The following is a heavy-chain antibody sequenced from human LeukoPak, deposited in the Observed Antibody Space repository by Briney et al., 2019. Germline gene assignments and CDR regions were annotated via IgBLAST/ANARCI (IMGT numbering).Heavy chain of an antibody. D-gene: IGHD6-13*01. J-gene: IGHJ4*02. V-gene: IGHV1-18*01. CDR1: GYTFTSYG. CDR2: ISAYNGNT. Sequence: ASVKVSFKASGYTFTSYGISWVRQAPGQGLEWMGWISAYNGNTNYAQKLQGRVTMTTDTSTSTAYMELRSLRSDDTAVYYCAVPYSSSWYVTYWGQGTLVTVSS. CDR3: AVPYSSSWYVTY.